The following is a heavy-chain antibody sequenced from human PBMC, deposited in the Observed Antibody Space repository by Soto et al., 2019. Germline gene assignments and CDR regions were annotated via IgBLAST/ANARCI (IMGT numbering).Heavy chain of an antibody. D-gene: IGHD3-22*01. Sequence: QITLKESGPTLVKPTQTLTLTCTFSGFSLSTSGVGVGWIRQPPGKALEWLALIYWDDDKRYSPSLKSRLTITKDTSKNQVVLTMTNIDPVDTATYYCAHSGFDDSSGYYFDYWGQGTLVTVSS. CDR3: AHSGFDDSSGYYFDY. CDR2: IYWDDDK. J-gene: IGHJ4*02. V-gene: IGHV2-5*02. CDR1: GFSLSTSGVG.